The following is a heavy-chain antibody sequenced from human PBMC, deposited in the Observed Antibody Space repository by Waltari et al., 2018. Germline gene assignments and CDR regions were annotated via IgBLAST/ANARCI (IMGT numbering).Heavy chain of an antibody. D-gene: IGHD5-12*01. CDR3: ARHWISGSGTNNFDN. CDR1: GASISTSSYY. CDR2: FYYSEDT. J-gene: IGHJ4*02. Sequence: QLHLQESGPGVVKPSETLSLACTVSGASISTSSYYWGWIRQPPGKGLEWVGSFYYSEDTYSNPSLRSRVIMSVDTSKNQVSLKLTSVTAADTAVYFCARHWISGSGTNNFDNWGQGTLVTVSS. V-gene: IGHV4-39*01.